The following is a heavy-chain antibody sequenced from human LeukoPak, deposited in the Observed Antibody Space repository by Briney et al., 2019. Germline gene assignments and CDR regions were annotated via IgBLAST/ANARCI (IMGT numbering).Heavy chain of an antibody. CDR1: GGSIDNSAYY. Sequence: SETLSLTCTVSGGSIDNSAYYWGWIRQPPGKGLEWIGSIYYTGTTSYNPSLESRVSISVDTPKNQLSLKLSSVTAADTAVYYCARLTQITAWYIHYWGQGTLVTVSS. CDR2: IYYTGTT. V-gene: IGHV4-39*07. D-gene: IGHD4-23*01. J-gene: IGHJ4*02. CDR3: ARLTQITAWYIHY.